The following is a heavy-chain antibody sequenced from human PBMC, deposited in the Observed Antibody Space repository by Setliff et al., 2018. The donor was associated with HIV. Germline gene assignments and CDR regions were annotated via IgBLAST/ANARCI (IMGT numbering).Heavy chain of an antibody. Sequence: SETLSLTCGVYGGSFSGYYWTWIRQPPGKGLEWIGHMYTDGSTNYNPSLKSRVTISVDTSKNQFSLKLTSVTAADTAVYYCARGGYRDGYDYWGQGTLVTVSS. V-gene: IGHV4-34*01. CDR1: GGSFSGYY. J-gene: IGHJ4*02. D-gene: IGHD5-18*01. CDR3: ARGGYRDGYDY. CDR2: MYTDGST.